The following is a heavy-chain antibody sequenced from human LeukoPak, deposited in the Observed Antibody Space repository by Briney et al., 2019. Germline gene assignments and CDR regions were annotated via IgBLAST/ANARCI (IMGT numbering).Heavy chain of an antibody. CDR2: IYSGGST. D-gene: IGHD4-17*01. CDR1: GFTVSSNY. V-gene: IGHV3-53*01. Sequence: PGGSLRLSCAASGFTVSSNYMSWVRQAPGKGLEWVSVIYSGGSTYYADSVKGRFTISRDNSKNTLYLQMSSLRAEDTAVYYCARDYGDYVFDYWGQGTLVTVSS. CDR3: ARDYGDYVFDY. J-gene: IGHJ4*02.